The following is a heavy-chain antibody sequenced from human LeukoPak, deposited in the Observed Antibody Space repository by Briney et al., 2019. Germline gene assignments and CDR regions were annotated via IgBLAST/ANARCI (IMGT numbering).Heavy chain of an antibody. CDR1: GGSISSGDYY. J-gene: IGHJ4*02. D-gene: IGHD2-2*01. CDR2: IYYSGST. Sequence: SQTLSLTCTVSGGSISSGDYYCSWIRQPPGKGLEWIGYIYYSGSTYYNPSLKSRVTISVDTSKNQFSLKLSSVTAADTAVYYCARDCSSTSQSYFDYWGQGTLVTVSS. V-gene: IGHV4-30-4*08. CDR3: ARDCSSTSQSYFDY.